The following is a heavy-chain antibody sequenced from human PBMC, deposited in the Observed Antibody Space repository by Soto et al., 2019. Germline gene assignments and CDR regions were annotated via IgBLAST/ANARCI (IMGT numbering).Heavy chain of an antibody. CDR1: GFSFSSYW. Sequence: QLVESGGTLVQPGGSLRLSCAASGFSFSSYWMSWVRQAPMGGLEWVANIEHDGSDTYYVDSVKGRFTVSRDNAKNFLYLQMNSLRVEDTALYYCARERHYYDRSGYQGYWGQGTLVTVSS. D-gene: IGHD3-22*01. J-gene: IGHJ4*02. V-gene: IGHV3-7*01. CDR2: IEHDGSDT. CDR3: ARERHYYDRSGYQGY.